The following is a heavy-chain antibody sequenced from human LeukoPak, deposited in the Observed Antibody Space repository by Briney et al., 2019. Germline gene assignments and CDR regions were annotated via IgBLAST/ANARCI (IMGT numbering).Heavy chain of an antibody. CDR2: IYYSGNT. D-gene: IGHD6-6*01. V-gene: IGHV4-39*07. Sequence: KPSETLSLTCTVSRGSVNSNSYYWGWIRQPPGKGLEWIGTIYYSGNTYYNPSLESRVTISVDTSKNQFSLKLTSATAADTAVYYCARDHEVSSSSFDYWGQGTLVTVSS. CDR1: RGSVNSNSYY. J-gene: IGHJ4*02. CDR3: ARDHEVSSSSFDY.